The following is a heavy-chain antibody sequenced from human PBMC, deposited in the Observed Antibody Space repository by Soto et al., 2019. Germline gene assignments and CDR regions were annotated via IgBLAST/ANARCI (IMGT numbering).Heavy chain of an antibody. CDR3: ARAFAGFGAYWYFDL. CDR1: GGSITDYY. V-gene: IGHV4-59*01. D-gene: IGHD3-16*01. CDR2: GYHSVSI. Sequence: SETLSLTCTVSGGSITDYYWSWIRQPPGKALEWIGYGYHSVSIHYNPSLKTRVTISVYTSENQFSLRLSSVTAADTAVYYCARAFAGFGAYWYFDLWGRGTLVTVSS. J-gene: IGHJ2*01.